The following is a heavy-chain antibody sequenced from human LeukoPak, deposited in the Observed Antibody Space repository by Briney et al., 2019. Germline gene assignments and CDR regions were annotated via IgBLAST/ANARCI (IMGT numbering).Heavy chain of an antibody. CDR1: RGSFSGYY. J-gene: IGHJ2*01. V-gene: IGHV4-34*01. Sequence: PSETLSLTCAFYRGSFSGYYWSWIRQPPGKGLEWIGEINHSGSTNYNPSLKSRVTISVDTSKNQFSLKLSSVTAADTAVYYCARERTMRYFDLWGRGTLVTVSS. CDR3: ARERTMRYFDL. D-gene: IGHD3-22*01. CDR2: INHSGST.